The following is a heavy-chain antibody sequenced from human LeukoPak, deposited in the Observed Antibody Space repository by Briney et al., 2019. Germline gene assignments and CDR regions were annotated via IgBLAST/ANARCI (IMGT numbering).Heavy chain of an antibody. CDR3: ARGDIVATPPAY. Sequence: ASVKVSCKASGYTFTGYYMHWVRQAPGQGLEWMGWINPNSGGTNYAQKFQGRVTMTRDTSISTAYMELRRLRSDDTAVYYGARGDIVATPPAYWGQGTLVTVSS. CDR1: GYTFTGYY. D-gene: IGHD5-12*01. J-gene: IGHJ4*02. V-gene: IGHV1-2*02. CDR2: INPNSGGT.